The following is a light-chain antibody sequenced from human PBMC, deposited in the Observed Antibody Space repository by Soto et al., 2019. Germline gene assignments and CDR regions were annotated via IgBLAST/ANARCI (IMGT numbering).Light chain of an antibody. J-gene: IGLJ3*02. CDR3: AAWDDSLSAWV. CDR1: SSNIGSKY. Sequence: QPVLTQPPSASGTPGQRVSISCSGSSSNIGSKYVYWYQHLPGTAPKLLIYRNNQRPSGVPARFSGSKSGTSASLAISGLRSEDEADYYCAAWDDSLSAWVFGGGTKLTVL. CDR2: RNN. V-gene: IGLV1-47*01.